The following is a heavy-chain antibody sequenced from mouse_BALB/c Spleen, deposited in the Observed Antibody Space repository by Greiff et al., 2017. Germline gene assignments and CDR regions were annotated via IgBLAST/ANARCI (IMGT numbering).Heavy chain of an antibody. CDR1: GDSITSCY. CDR2: ISYSGST. D-gene: IGHD3-1*01. J-gene: IGHJ3*01. CDR3: ARSGSSSGYFFAY. V-gene: IGHV3-8*02. Sequence: DVKLVESGPSLVKPSQTLSLTCSVTGDSITSCYWNWIRKFPGNKLEYMGYISYSGSTYYNPSLKSRISITRDTSKNQYYLQLNSVTTEDTATYYCARSGSSSGYFFAYWGQGTLVTVSA.